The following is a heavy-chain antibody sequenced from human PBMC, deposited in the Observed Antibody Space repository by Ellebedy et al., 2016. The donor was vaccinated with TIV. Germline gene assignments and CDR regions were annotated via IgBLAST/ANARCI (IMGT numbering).Heavy chain of an antibody. CDR2: ISGSGGST. D-gene: IGHD3-10*01. Sequence: GESLKISXAASGFTFSSYAMSWVRQAPGKGLEWVSAISGSGGSTYYADSVKGRFTISRDNSKNTLYLQMNSLRAEDTAVYYCADHYGSGSIETMSFDYWGQGTLVTVSS. CDR3: ADHYGSGSIETMSFDY. J-gene: IGHJ4*02. V-gene: IGHV3-23*01. CDR1: GFTFSSYA.